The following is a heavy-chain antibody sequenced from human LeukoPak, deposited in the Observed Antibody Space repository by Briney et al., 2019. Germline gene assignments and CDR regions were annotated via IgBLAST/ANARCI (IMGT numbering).Heavy chain of an antibody. V-gene: IGHV3-74*01. Sequence: GRSLRLSCVASGCTFSWYRMHWVRQGPGKGLVWVSRITPDGASTSYADSVKGRFTVSRDNAKSTLYLQMNNLNAEDTAVYYCAKDFEMLETPGDDFEYWGQGALVTVSS. D-gene: IGHD3-16*01. J-gene: IGHJ4*02. CDR1: GCTFSWYR. CDR2: ITPDGAST. CDR3: AKDFEMLETPGDDFEY.